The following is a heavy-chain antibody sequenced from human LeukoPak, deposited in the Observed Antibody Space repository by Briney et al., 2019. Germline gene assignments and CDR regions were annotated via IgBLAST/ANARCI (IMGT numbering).Heavy chain of an antibody. D-gene: IGHD5-12*01. Sequence: GESLKISCKGSGYSFTSYWIGWVRQMPRKGLEWMGIIYPGDSDTRYSPSFQGQVTISADKSISTAYLQWSSLKASDTAMYYCARHSEADIVAPYFDYWGQGTLVTVSS. CDR3: ARHSEADIVAPYFDY. V-gene: IGHV5-51*01. CDR1: GYSFTSYW. CDR2: IYPGDSDT. J-gene: IGHJ4*02.